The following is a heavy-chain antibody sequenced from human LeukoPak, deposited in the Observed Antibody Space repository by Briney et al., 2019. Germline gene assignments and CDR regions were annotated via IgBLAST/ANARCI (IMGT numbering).Heavy chain of an antibody. CDR3: AREFGEMATITAGY. D-gene: IGHD5-24*01. CDR1: GYTFTSYA. Sequence: GASVKVSCKASGYTFTSYAMNWVRQAPGQGLEWMGWINPKSGGTNEAQKFHDRVTMTRDTSIRTAYMEVSRLRSDDTAVYYCAREFGEMATITAGYWGQGTLVTVSS. CDR2: INPKSGGT. V-gene: IGHV1-2*02. J-gene: IGHJ4*02.